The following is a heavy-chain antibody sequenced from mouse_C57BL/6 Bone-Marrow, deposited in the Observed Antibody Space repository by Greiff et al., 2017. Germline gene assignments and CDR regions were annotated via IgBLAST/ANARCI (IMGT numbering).Heavy chain of an antibody. D-gene: IGHD2-4*01. CDR3: AGIYYDYYYFDY. CDR1: GIDFSRYW. J-gene: IGHJ2*01. Sequence: VQLQQSGGGLVQPGGSLKLSCAASGIDFSRYWMSWVRRAPGKGLEWIGEINPDSSTINYAPSLKDKFIISRDNAKNTLYLQMSKVRSEDTALYYCAGIYYDYYYFDYWGQGTTLTVSS. V-gene: IGHV4-1*01. CDR2: INPDSSTI.